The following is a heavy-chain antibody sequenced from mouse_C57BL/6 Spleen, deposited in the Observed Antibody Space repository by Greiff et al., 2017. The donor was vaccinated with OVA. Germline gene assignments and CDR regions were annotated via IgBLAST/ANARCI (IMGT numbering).Heavy chain of an antibody. Sequence: EVKLVESGGGLVKPGGSLKLSCAASGFTFSSYAMSWVRQTPEKRLEWVATISDGGSYTYYPDNVKGRFTISRDNAKNNLYLQMSHLKSEDTAMYYCARLRITTDAYWGQGTLVTVSA. CDR1: GFTFSSYA. CDR3: ARLRITTDAY. D-gene: IGHD2-4*01. V-gene: IGHV5-4*03. J-gene: IGHJ3*01. CDR2: ISDGGSYT.